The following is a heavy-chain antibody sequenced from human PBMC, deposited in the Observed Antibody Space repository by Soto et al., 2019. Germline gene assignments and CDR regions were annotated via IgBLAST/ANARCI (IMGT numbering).Heavy chain of an antibody. V-gene: IGHV3-23*01. CDR3: AKDLSARPTEYFQH. J-gene: IGHJ1*01. CDR2: ISGSGGST. D-gene: IGHD6-6*01. Sequence: GVLRLSCAASGLTFSSYAMSWVRQAPGKGLEWVSAISGSGGSTYYADSVKGQFTISRDNSKNTLYLQMNSLRAEDTAVYYCAKDLSARPTEYFQHWGQGTLVTVS. CDR1: GLTFSSYA.